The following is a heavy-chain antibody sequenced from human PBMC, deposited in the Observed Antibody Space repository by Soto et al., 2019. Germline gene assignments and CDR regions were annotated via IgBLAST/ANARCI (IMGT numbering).Heavy chain of an antibody. CDR1: GGRFTTYA. V-gene: IGHV1-69*13. CDR3: AAGGYPSYGMDV. J-gene: IGHJ6*02. D-gene: IGHD6-25*01. CDR2: IITFFGAA. Sequence: ASVKVSCKASGGRFTTYAFNWMRQAPGQGLEWLGGIITFFGAAMYAQKFQGRVTITADELTTTAYMELSGLRSEDTAVYYCAAGGYPSYGMDVWGQGTTVTVSS.